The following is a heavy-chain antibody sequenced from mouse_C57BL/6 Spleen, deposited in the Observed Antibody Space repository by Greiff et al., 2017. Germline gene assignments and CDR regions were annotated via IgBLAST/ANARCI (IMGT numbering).Heavy chain of an antibody. V-gene: IGHV5-17*01. D-gene: IGHD1-1*01. CDR3: ARRGYGSSTRDMDY. CDR2: ISSGSSTI. CDR1: GFTFSDYG. J-gene: IGHJ4*01. Sequence: EVQLVESGGGLVKPGGSLKLSCAASGFTFSDYGMHWVRQAPEKGLEWVAYISSGSSTIYYADTVTGRFTISRDNAKNTLFLQMTSLRTEDTAMYYCARRGYGSSTRDMDYGGQGTSVTVAS.